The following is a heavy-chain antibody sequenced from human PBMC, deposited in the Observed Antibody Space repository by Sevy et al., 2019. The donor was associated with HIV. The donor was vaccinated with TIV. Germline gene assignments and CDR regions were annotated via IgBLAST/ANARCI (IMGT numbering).Heavy chain of an antibody. CDR3: ARGTEYSSSWFLAEYFQH. Sequence: GGSLRLSCAASGFTFDDYGMSWVRQAPGKGLEWVSGINWNGGSTGYADSVKGRFTISRDNAKNSLYLQMNSLRAEDTALYYCARGTEYSSSWFLAEYFQHWGQGTLVTVSS. D-gene: IGHD6-13*01. J-gene: IGHJ1*01. V-gene: IGHV3-20*04. CDR2: INWNGGST. CDR1: GFTFDDYG.